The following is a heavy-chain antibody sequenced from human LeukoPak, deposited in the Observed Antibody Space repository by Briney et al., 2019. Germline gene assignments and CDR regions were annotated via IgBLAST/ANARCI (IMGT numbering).Heavy chain of an antibody. V-gene: IGHV4-31*03. CDR3: ARYLAAAGLYYFDY. CDR2: IYYSGST. J-gene: IGHJ4*02. CDR1: GGSISSGGYY. Sequence: PSETPSLTCTVSGGSISSGGYYWSWIRQHPGKGLEWIGYIYYSGSTYYNPSLKSRVTISVDTSKNQFSLKLSSVTAADTAVYYCARYLAAAGLYYFDYWGQGTLVTVSS. D-gene: IGHD6-13*01.